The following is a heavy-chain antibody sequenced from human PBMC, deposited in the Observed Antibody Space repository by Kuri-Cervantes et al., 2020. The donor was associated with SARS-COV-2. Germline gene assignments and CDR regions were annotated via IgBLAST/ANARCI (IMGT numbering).Heavy chain of an antibody. CDR1: GFTFDDYG. J-gene: IGHJ4*02. CDR3: AKGSGRRITIFGVVIVGIDY. Sequence: GGSLRLSCAASGFTFDDYGMSWVRQVPGKGLEWVSGINWNGGSTGYADSVKGRFTISRDNSKNTLYLQMNSLRAEDTAVYYCAKGSGRRITIFGVVIVGIDYWGQGTLVTDSS. D-gene: IGHD3-3*01. CDR2: INWNGGST. V-gene: IGHV3-20*04.